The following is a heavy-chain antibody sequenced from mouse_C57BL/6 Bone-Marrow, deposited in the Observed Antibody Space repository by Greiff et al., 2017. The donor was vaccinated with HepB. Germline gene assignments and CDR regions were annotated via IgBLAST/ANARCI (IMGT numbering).Heavy chain of an antibody. CDR1: GYSITSDY. D-gene: IGHD1-1*01. J-gene: IGHJ2*01. Sequence: EVKVIESGPGLAKPSQTLSLTCSVTGYSITSDYWNWIRKFPGNKLEYMGYISYSGSTYYNPSLKSRISITRDTSKNQYYLQLNSVTTEDTATYYCARYRGYGSSFFDYWGQGTTLTVSS. CDR2: ISYSGST. CDR3: ARYRGYGSSFFDY. V-gene: IGHV3-8*01.